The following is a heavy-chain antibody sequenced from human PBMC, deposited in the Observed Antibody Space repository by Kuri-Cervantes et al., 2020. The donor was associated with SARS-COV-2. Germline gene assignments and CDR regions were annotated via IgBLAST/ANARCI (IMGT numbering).Heavy chain of an antibody. D-gene: IGHD5-18*01. CDR2: ISYDGSNK. CDR1: GFTFSSYA. CDR3: ASEILWYFDL. V-gene: IGHV3-30*04. J-gene: IGHJ2*01. Sequence: GESLKISCAASGFTFSSYAMHWVRQAPGKGLEWVAVISYDGSNKYFADSVKGRFTISRDNSKNTLYLQMNSLRAEDTAVYYCASEILWYFDLWGRGTLVTVSS.